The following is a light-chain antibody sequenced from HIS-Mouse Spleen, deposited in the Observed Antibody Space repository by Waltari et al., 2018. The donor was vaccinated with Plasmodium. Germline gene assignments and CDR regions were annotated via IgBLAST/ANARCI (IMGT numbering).Light chain of an antibody. Sequence: QSALTQPPSASGSPGQSVTISCTGTSSDVGGYNYVSWYQQPPGKAPKLMIYKVSKRPSGGPDRFSGSKSGNTASLTVSGLQAEDEADYYCSSYAGSNNLVFGGGTKLTVL. CDR2: KVS. J-gene: IGLJ2*01. CDR3: SSYAGSNNLV. V-gene: IGLV2-8*01. CDR1: SSDVGGYNY.